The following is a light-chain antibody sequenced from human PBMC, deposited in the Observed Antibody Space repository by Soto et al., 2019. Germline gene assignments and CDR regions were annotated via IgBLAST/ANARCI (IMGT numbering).Light chain of an antibody. CDR1: NIESKS. V-gene: IGLV3-21*02. CDR2: DDS. Sequence: SYELTQPPSVSVAPGQTAGISCGGNNIESKSVNWYQQKPGQAPVLVVYDDSDRPSGIPERFSGSNSGNTATLIISTAEAGDEADYYCQVWDSDNNPFYVFGAGTKVTVL. CDR3: QVWDSDNNPFYV. J-gene: IGLJ1*01.